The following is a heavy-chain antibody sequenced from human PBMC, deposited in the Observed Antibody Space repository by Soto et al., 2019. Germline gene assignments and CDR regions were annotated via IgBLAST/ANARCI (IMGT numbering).Heavy chain of an antibody. V-gene: IGHV4-38-2*02. CDR2: IYHSGST. D-gene: IGHD2-21*02. Sequence: PSETLSLTCAVSGYSISSGYYWGWIRQPPGKGLEWIGSIYHSGSTYYNPSLKRRVTISVDTSKNQFSLKLSSVTAADTAVYYCARDKYLVHGGNSKGVDYWGQGTLVTVSS. CDR1: GYSISSGYY. CDR3: ARDKYLVHGGNSKGVDY. J-gene: IGHJ4*02.